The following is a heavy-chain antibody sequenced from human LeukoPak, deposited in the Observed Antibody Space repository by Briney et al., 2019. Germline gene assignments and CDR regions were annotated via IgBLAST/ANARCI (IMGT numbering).Heavy chain of an antibody. CDR1: GFTFSDYY. V-gene: IGHV3-11*01. J-gene: IGHJ4*02. D-gene: IGHD3-10*01. Sequence: PGGSLRLSCAASGFTFSDYYMSWIRQAPGKGLEWVSYISSSGSTIYYADSVKGRFTISRDNAKNSLYLQMNSLRAEDTAVYYCARTPVELLWFGESEYYFDYWGQGTLVTVSS. CDR3: ARTPVELLWFGESEYYFDY. CDR2: ISSSGSTI.